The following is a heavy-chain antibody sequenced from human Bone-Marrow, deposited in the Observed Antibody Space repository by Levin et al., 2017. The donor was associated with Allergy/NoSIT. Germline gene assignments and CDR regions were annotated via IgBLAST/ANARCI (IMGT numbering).Heavy chain of an antibody. Sequence: GGSLRLSCAASGFTFSTNVMTWVRQPPGKGLEWVAFIDSGDKTHYADSVKGRFTISRDNSKSTLFLQLNSLRTEDTALYFCANYVPVADGYWGQGTLVTVS. V-gene: IGHV3-66*02. CDR3: ANYVPVADGY. D-gene: IGHD6-19*01. CDR1: GFTFSTNV. J-gene: IGHJ4*02. CDR2: IDSGDKT.